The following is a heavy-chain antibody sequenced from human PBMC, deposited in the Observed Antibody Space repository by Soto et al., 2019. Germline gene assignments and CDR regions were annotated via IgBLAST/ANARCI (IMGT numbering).Heavy chain of an antibody. D-gene: IGHD3-3*01. Sequence: PSQTLSLPCAISGDSVSSNSAAWNWIRQSPSRGLEWLGRTYYRSKWYNDYAVSVKSRITINPDTSKNQFSLQLNSVTPEDTAVYYCARDVTIFVLWRSYGMDVWGQGTTVTVSS. CDR1: GDSVSSNSAA. J-gene: IGHJ6*02. V-gene: IGHV6-1*01. CDR3: ARDVTIFVLWRSYGMDV. CDR2: TYYRSKWYN.